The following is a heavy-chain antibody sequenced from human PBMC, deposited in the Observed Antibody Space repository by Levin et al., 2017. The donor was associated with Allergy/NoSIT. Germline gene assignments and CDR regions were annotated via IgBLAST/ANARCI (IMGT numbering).Heavy chain of an antibody. J-gene: IGHJ3*02. D-gene: IGHD5-18*01. CDR3: ANIVDTVASWAFDI. CDR2: ISYDGSNK. Sequence: GGSLRLSCAASGFTFSSYGMHWVRQAPGKGLEWVAVISYDGSNKYYADSVKGRFTISRDNSKNTLYLQMNSLRAEDTAVYYCANIVDTVASWAFDIWGQGTMVTVSS. CDR1: GFTFSSYG. V-gene: IGHV3-30*18.